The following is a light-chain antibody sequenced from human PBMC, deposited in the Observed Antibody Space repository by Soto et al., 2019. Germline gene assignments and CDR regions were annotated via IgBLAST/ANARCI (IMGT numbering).Light chain of an antibody. CDR2: AAS. CDR1: QGISSY. CDR3: QQSYSTPRT. J-gene: IGKJ1*01. Sequence: AIRMTQSPSSLSASTGDRVTITCRASQGISSYLALYQQKPGKAPKLLIYAASSLQSGVPSRFSGSGSGTDFTLTVSSLQPEDFATYFCQQSYSTPRTFGQGTKVDI. V-gene: IGKV1-8*01.